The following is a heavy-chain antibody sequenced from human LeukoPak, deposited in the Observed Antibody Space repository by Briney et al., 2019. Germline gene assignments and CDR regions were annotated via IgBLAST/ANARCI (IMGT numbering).Heavy chain of an antibody. J-gene: IGHJ4*02. CDR3: ARQRDPYSSGWYKDY. D-gene: IGHD6-19*01. CDR1: GYTLTELS. Sequence: ASVKVSCKVSGYTLTELSMHWVRQAPGKGLEWMGGFDPEHGETVYAQKFQGRLTMTEDTSTHTAYMELRSLRSDDTAVYYCARQRDPYSSGWYKDYWGQGTLVTVSS. CDR2: FDPEHGET. V-gene: IGHV1-24*01.